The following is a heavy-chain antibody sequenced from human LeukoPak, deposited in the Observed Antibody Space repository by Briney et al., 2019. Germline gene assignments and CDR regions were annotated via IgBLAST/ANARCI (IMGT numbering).Heavy chain of an antibody. D-gene: IGHD3-16*02. V-gene: IGHV3-48*03. CDR2: ISSSGSTI. J-gene: IGHJ4*02. CDR3: ARDPLRLGKLSLNYFDY. Sequence: PGGSLRLSCAASGFTFSSYEMNWVRQAPGKGLEWVSYISSSGSTIYYADSVKGRFTISRDNAKNSLYLQMNSLRAEDTAVYYCARDPLRLGKLSLNYFDYWGQGTLVTVSS. CDR1: GFTFSSYE.